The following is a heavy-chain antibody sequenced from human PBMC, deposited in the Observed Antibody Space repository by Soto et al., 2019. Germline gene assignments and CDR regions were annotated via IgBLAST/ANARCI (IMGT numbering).Heavy chain of an antibody. D-gene: IGHD3-3*01. CDR1: GFTFSSYG. J-gene: IGHJ4*02. CDR3: ARDALEGGVITPKDPYYFDY. V-gene: IGHV3-33*01. Sequence: GGSLRLSCAASGFTFSSYGMHWVRQAPGKGLEWVAVIWYDGSNKYYADSVKGRFTISRDNSKNTLYLQMNSLRAEDTAVYYCARDALEGGVITPKDPYYFDYWGQGTLVTVSS. CDR2: IWYDGSNK.